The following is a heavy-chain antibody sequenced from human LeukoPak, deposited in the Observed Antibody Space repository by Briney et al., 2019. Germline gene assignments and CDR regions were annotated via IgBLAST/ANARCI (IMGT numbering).Heavy chain of an antibody. CDR2: IIPNSGGT. V-gene: IGHV1-2*02. Sequence: ASVKVSCKASGYTLTGYYMHWVRQAPGQGLEWMGWIIPNSGGTHYAQKFQGRVTMTRDTSISSAYMELSSLTSDDTAVYYCARVWPCANGVCPDVFEYWGQGTLVTVSS. J-gene: IGHJ4*02. CDR1: GYTLTGYY. CDR3: ARVWPCANGVCPDVFEY. D-gene: IGHD2-8*01.